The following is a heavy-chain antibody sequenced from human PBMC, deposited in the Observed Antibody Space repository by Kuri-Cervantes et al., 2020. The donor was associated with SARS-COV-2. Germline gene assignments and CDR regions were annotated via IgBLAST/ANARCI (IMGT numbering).Heavy chain of an antibody. V-gene: IGHV4-59*01. CDR3: ARDHGSFRITAAGIDAFDI. CDR1: GGSISNYY. Sequence: SETLSLTCTVSGGSISNYYWSWIRQPPGKGLEWIGYIYYSGSTNYNPSLKSRVTISVDTSKNQSSLKLSSVTAADTAVYYCARDHGSFRITAAGIDAFDIWGQGTMVTVSS. D-gene: IGHD6-13*01. CDR2: IYYSGST. J-gene: IGHJ3*02.